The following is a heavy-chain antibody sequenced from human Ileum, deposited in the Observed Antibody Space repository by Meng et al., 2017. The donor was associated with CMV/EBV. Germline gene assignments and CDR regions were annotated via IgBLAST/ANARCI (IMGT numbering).Heavy chain of an antibody. D-gene: IGHD6-13*01. CDR3: AKSSSSWHHRDFDY. CDR2: ISDRGQNT. V-gene: IGHV3-23*01. Sequence: CRFLFNSCAMGRVHAVPRKGLEWASNISDRGQNTYYADSVKGQFIISRDNSKHTLYLQMTSLRAEDTAVYYCAKSSSSWHHRDFDYWGQGTLVTVSS. CDR1: RFLFNSCA. J-gene: IGHJ4*02.